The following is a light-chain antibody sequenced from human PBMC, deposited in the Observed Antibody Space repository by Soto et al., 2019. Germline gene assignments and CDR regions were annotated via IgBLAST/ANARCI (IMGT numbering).Light chain of an antibody. V-gene: IGKV3-20*01. CDR3: QQYGNSPIT. CDR1: QSVSSSY. J-gene: IGKJ5*01. Sequence: EIVLTQSPGTLSLSPGERATLSCRASQSVSSSYLAWYQQKPGQAPRLLIYGAFRRATGIPDRFSGSRSGSDFTPTISRLEPEDVAVSYCQQYGNSPITFGKGTQLEIK. CDR2: GAF.